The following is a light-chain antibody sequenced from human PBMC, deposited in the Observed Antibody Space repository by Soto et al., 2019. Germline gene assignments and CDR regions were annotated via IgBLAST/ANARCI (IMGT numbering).Light chain of an antibody. Sequence: QSALTQPASVSGSPGQSITISCTGTSSDVGAYNYVSWYQQHPGKAPKLMIYDVNIRPSGVSNRFSGSKSGNTASLTISGLQAEDEADYSFTSWTTSTPMKFGGGTKLTVL. J-gene: IGLJ2*01. V-gene: IGLV2-14*01. CDR1: SSDVGAYNY. CDR3: TSWTTSTPMK. CDR2: DVN.